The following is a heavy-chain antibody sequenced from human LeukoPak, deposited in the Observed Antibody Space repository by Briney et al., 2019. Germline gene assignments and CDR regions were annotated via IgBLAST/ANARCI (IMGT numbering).Heavy chain of an antibody. V-gene: IGHV4-39*07. Sequence: KPSETLSLTCTVSGGSISSSSYYWGWIRQPPGKGLEWIGSIYYSGSTNYNPSLKSRVTISVDTSKNQFSLELSSVTAADTAVYYCARGGGVAGTPYNPYDYWGQGTLVTVSS. CDR2: IYYSGST. J-gene: IGHJ4*02. CDR3: ARGGGVAGTPYNPYDY. D-gene: IGHD6-19*01. CDR1: GGSISSSSYY.